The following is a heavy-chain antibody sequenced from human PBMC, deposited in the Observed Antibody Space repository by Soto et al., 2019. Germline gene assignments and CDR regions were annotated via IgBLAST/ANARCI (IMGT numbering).Heavy chain of an antibody. CDR1: GGSISSGDYY. CDR2: IYYSGST. CDR3: ARGPWFGEGYYDMDV. D-gene: IGHD3-10*01. Sequence: SETLSLTCTVSGGSISSGDYYWSWIRQPPGKGLEWIGYIYYSGSTYYNPSLKSRVTISVDTSKNQFSLKLSSVTAADTAVYYCARGPWFGEGYYDMDVWGQGTTVT. J-gene: IGHJ6*02. V-gene: IGHV4-30-4*01.